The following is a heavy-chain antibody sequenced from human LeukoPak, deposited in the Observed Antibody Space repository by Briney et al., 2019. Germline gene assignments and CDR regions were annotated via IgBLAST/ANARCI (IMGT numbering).Heavy chain of an antibody. Sequence: PSETLSLTCTVSGGSISSNYWSWIRQPPGKGLEWIGYIYYSGSTNYNPSLQSRVTISIDKSKNQFSLNLNSVTAADTAVYYCARNSYYDNSGEGAFDIWGQGTMVTVSS. D-gene: IGHD3-22*01. J-gene: IGHJ3*02. CDR1: GGSISSNY. CDR2: IYYSGST. V-gene: IGHV4-59*12. CDR3: ARNSYYDNSGEGAFDI.